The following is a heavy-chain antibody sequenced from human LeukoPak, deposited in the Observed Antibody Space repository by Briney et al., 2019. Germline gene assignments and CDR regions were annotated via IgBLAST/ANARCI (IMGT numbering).Heavy chain of an antibody. D-gene: IGHD4-17*01. J-gene: IGHJ6*02. Sequence: PGGSLRLSCAASGFTFSSYAMSWVRQAPGKGLEWVSAISGSGGSTYYADSVKGRFTISRDNSKNTLYLQMNSLRAEDTAVYYCAREYGDYGSYYYYGMDVWGQGTTVTVSS. CDR1: GFTFSSYA. V-gene: IGHV3-23*01. CDR2: ISGSGGST. CDR3: AREYGDYGSYYYYGMDV.